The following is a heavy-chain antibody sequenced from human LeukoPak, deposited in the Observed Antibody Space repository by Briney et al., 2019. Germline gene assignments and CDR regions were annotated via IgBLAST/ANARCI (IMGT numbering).Heavy chain of an antibody. CDR1: GFTFSSCS. Sequence: GGSLRLPCAASGFTFSSCSMNWVRQAPGKGLEWVSSISSSSSYIYYADSVKGRFTISRDNAKNSLYLQMNSLRAEDTAVYYCAREGSEYSSSLVYWGQGTLVTVSS. CDR3: AREGSEYSSSLVY. CDR2: ISSSSSYI. D-gene: IGHD6-6*01. V-gene: IGHV3-21*01. J-gene: IGHJ4*02.